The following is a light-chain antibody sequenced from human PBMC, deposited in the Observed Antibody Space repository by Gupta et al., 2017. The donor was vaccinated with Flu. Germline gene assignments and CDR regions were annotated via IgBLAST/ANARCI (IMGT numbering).Light chain of an antibody. CDR1: SSDVGGYKY. Sequence: IYCIGTSSDVGGYKYVSWYQQHAGKAPKLMIFEVSNRPSGVSNRFSGSKSGNTASLTISGLQAEDEADYYCSSSTNTNTLVVFGGGTKLTVL. V-gene: IGLV2-14*01. CDR3: SSSTNTNTLVV. CDR2: EVS. J-gene: IGLJ2*01.